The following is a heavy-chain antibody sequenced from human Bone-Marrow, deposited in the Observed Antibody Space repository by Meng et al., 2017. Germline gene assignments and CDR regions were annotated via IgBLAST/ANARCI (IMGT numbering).Heavy chain of an antibody. CDR3: AKDIQCSS. D-gene: IGHD6-13*01. CDR1: GFTFSDAA. CDR2: ISASGGNT. Sequence: GRLLESGGGLVQPGGSLRLSCAASGFTFSDAALTWVRQAPGKGLEWVSLISASGGNTYYADSVKGRFTISRDDSKNTLFLQMNSLRAEDTALYYCAKDIQCSSWGQGTLVTVSS. J-gene: IGHJ4*02. V-gene: IGHV3-23*01.